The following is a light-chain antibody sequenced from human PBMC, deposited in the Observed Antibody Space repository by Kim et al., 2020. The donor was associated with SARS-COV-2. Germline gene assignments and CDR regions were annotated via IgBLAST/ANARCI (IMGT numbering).Light chain of an antibody. V-gene: IGKV2-30*02. Sequence: DVGMTQSPLSLPVTLGQTATISCRSSQSLVHSDRDTYLNWYLQRPGQSPRRLIYQASNRDSGLPDGFSGSGSGTDFTLKVRTVEAKDVSVYFCMQATHWLFNCGQETKLEI. CDR1: QSLVHSDRDTY. CDR2: QAS. CDR3: MQATHWLFN. J-gene: IGKJ2*01.